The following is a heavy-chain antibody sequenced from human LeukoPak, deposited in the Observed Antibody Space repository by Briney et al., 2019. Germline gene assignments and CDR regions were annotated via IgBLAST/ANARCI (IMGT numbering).Heavy chain of an antibody. CDR2: INPSGGST. Sequence: ASVKVSCKASGYTFTSYYMHWVRQAPGQGLEWMGIINPSGGSTSYAQKFQGRVTMTRDTSTSTVYMELSSLRSEDTAVYYCARDLWFGELSDAFDIWGQGTMVTVSS. V-gene: IGHV1-46*01. CDR3: ARDLWFGELSDAFDI. J-gene: IGHJ3*02. CDR1: GYTFTSYY. D-gene: IGHD3-10*01.